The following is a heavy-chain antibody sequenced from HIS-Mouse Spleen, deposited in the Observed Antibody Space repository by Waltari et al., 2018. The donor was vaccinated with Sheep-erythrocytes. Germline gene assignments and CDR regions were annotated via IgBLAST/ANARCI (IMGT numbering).Heavy chain of an antibody. D-gene: IGHD1-26*01. CDR1: GFTFSSYS. Sequence: EVQLVESGGGLVKPGGSLRLSCAASGFTFSSYSMNWVRQAPGKWLGLVSSISSSSSYIYYADSVKGRFTISRDNAKNSLYLQMNSLRAEDTAVYYCARVASGATVDYWGQGTLVTVSS. J-gene: IGHJ4*02. CDR3: ARVASGATVDY. V-gene: IGHV3-21*01. CDR2: ISSSSSYI.